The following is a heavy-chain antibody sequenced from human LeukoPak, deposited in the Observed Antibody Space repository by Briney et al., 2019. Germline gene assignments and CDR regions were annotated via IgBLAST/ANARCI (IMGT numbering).Heavy chain of an antibody. CDR2: IYGSGST. Sequence: SETLSLTCTVSGGSISSYYWSWIRQPAGKGLEWIGRIYGSGSTDYNPSLKSRVTMLIDTSKNQFSLNLISVTAADTAVYYCARDSGTTGEVKFDPWGQGTLVTVSS. D-gene: IGHD3-10*01. CDR1: GGSISSYY. J-gene: IGHJ5*02. V-gene: IGHV4-4*07. CDR3: ARDSGTTGEVKFDP.